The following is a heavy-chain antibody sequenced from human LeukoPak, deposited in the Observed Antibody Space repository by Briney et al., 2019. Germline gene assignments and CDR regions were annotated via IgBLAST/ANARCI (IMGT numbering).Heavy chain of an antibody. V-gene: IGHV1-8*01. CDR1: GYTFTSYD. CDR3: ARRSQAGGTGIGY. Sequence: ASVKVSCKSSGYTFTSYDINWVRQATGQGLEWMGWMNPTSGNTGSAQKFQGRLTMTRNTSISTAYMKLSSLRSEDTAVYYCARRSQAGGTGIGYWGQGTLVTVSS. J-gene: IGHJ4*02. D-gene: IGHD6-19*01. CDR2: MNPTSGNT.